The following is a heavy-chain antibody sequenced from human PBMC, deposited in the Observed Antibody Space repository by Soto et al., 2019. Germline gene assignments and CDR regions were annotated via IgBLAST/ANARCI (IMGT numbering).Heavy chain of an antibody. CDR2: IYSGGST. V-gene: IGHV3-66*04. D-gene: IGHD1-1*01. J-gene: IGHJ6*02. Sequence: GGSLRLSCAASGFTVSSNYMSWVRQAPGKGLEWVSSIYSGGSTYYAHSLEGRFSISVDTSKNQFSLRLSSVTAADTAVYFCARLPSVATTGHFAMDVWGQGTTVTVSS. CDR1: GFTVSSNY. CDR3: ARLPSVATTGHFAMDV.